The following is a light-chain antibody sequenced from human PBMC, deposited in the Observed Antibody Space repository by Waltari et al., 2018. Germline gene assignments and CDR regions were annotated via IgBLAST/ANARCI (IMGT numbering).Light chain of an antibody. Sequence: EIVMTQSPATLSVSPGDRATLSCRASQSGSGNLAWYQQKAGQAPRPLIDGASTRATGIPARFSGSGCGTEFPHAISSLQSVDFAVYSCPQYNNWPPLFTSGPGTKVDMK. V-gene: IGKV3D-15*01. CDR1: QSGSGN. CDR2: GAS. J-gene: IGKJ3*01. CDR3: PQYNNWPPLFT.